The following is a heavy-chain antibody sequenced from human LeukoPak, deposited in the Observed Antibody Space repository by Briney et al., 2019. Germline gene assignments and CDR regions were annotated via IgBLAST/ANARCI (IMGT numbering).Heavy chain of an antibody. Sequence: ASXKVSCKASGYTFTSYGISWVRQAPGQGLEWMGWISAYNGNTNSAQKLQGRVTMTTDTSTNTAYMELRSLRSDDTAVYYCARGRKDYGDYYFDSWGQGTLVTVSS. CDR2: ISAYNGNT. CDR3: ARGRKDYGDYYFDS. V-gene: IGHV1-18*01. D-gene: IGHD4-17*01. J-gene: IGHJ4*02. CDR1: GYTFTSYG.